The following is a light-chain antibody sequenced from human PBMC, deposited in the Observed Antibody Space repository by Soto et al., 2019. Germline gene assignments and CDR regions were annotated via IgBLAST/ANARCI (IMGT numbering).Light chain of an antibody. CDR1: SSDVGDYNR. J-gene: IGLJ3*02. Sequence: QLVLTQPPSVSGSPGQSVTISCTGTSSDVGDYNRVSWYQQPPGTAPKLLIYEVSHRPSGVPDRFSGSKSGNTASLTISGLQAEDEADYYCSSYTSSSTLVFGGGTKLTVL. CDR2: EVS. V-gene: IGLV2-18*02. CDR3: SSYTSSSTLV.